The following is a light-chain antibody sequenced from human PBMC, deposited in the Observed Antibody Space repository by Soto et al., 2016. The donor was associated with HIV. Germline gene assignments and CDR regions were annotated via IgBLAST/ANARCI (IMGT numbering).Light chain of an antibody. V-gene: IGKV1-39*01. CDR2: ISS. Sequence: DIQMTQSPSSLSASIGDRVTITCRASQSISSHLNWYQQIPGKAPKLLIYISSSLQSGVPSRFSGSGSGTDFTLTISSLQPEDFATYYCQQANAFLGITFGPGTKVDIK. CDR3: QQANAFLGIT. CDR1: QSISSH. J-gene: IGKJ3*01.